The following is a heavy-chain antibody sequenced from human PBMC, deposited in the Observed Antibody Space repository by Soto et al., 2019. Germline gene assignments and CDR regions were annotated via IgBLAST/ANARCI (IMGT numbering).Heavy chain of an antibody. D-gene: IGHD2-15*01. CDR2: IWYDGSNK. CDR1: GFTFSSYG. J-gene: IGHJ4*02. Sequence: QVQLVESGGGVVQPGRSLRLSCVASGFTFSSYGMHWVRQAPGKGLEWVAVIWYDGSNKYYADSVKGRFTISRDNSKNTLYLQMNSLRAEDTAVYYCAREGRIGYCSGGSCSPYYWGQGTLVTVSS. V-gene: IGHV3-33*01. CDR3: AREGRIGYCSGGSCSPYY.